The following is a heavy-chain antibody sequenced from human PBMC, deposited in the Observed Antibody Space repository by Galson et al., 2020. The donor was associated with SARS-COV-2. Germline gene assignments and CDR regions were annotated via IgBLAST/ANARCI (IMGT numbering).Heavy chain of an antibody. Sequence: SETLSLTCTVSGGSISSGGYYWSWIRQHPGKGLEWIGYIYYSGSTYYNPSLKSRVTISVDTSKNQFSLKLSSVTAADTAVYYCARGGVIGMVRGVLTRTNWFDPWGQGTLVTVSS. D-gene: IGHD3-10*01. V-gene: IGHV4-31*03. CDR2: IYYSGST. CDR1: GGSISSGGYY. CDR3: ARGGVIGMVRGVLTRTNWFDP. J-gene: IGHJ5*02.